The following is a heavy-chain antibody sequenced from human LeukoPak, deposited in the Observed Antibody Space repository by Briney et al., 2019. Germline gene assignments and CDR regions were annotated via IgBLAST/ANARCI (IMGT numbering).Heavy chain of an antibody. V-gene: IGHV3-23*01. CDR2: ISGSGDST. Sequence: GGSLRLSCAASGFTFSSYAMSWVRQAPGKGLEWVSSISGSGDSTFYADSVKGRFTISRDNSRNTLNLQMNSLRAEDTAVYYCAALRWSDTFDIWGQGTMVTVSS. J-gene: IGHJ3*02. CDR3: AALRWSDTFDI. CDR1: GFTFSSYA. D-gene: IGHD2-21*01.